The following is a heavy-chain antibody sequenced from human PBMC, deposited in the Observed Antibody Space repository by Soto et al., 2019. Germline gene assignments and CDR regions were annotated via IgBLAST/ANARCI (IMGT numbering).Heavy chain of an antibody. CDR1: GASISSGLYY. V-gene: IGHV4-31*03. D-gene: IGHD6-19*01. CDR3: ARGPDHAKAGY. Sequence: QVQLQESGPGLVKPSQTLSLTCTVSGASISSGLYYWNWIRHIPGKGLEWIGCIHYSGIIYNNPSLQSRLIISVDTSDNQFSLKLTSVTAADTAVYYCARGPDHAKAGYWGQGILVTVSS. J-gene: IGHJ4*02. CDR2: IHYSGII.